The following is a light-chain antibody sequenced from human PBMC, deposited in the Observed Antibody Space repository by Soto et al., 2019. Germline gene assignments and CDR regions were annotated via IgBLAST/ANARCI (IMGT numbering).Light chain of an antibody. CDR1: SSDVGSYNS. J-gene: IGLJ3*02. Sequence: QSALTQPASVSGSPGQSITISCTGTSSDVGSYNSVSWYQQHPGKAPKLMIYEVSNRPSGVSNRFSGSKSGNTASLTISGLQADDEADYYCSSYTSSSTGVFGGGTQLTVL. CDR3: SSYTSSSTGV. V-gene: IGLV2-14*01. CDR2: EVS.